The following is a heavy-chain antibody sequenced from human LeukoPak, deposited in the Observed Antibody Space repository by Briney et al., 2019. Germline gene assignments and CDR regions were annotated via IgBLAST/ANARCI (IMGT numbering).Heavy chain of an antibody. Sequence: GGSLRLSCAASGFTFSSYWMHWVRQAPGKGLVWVSRINSDGSSTSYADSVKGRFTISRDNAKNTLYLQMNSLRAEDTAVYYCAKSPQVQLWLPFYYYGMDVWGQGTTVTVSS. CDR1: GFTFSSYW. J-gene: IGHJ6*02. D-gene: IGHD5-18*01. CDR2: INSDGSST. CDR3: AKSPQVQLWLPFYYYGMDV. V-gene: IGHV3-74*01.